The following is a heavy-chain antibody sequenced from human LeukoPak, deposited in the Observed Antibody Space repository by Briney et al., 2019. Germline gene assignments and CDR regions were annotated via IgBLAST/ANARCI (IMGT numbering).Heavy chain of an antibody. Sequence: GESLKISCKGSGYSFTSYWIGWVRQMPGKGLEWMGIIYPGYYDTRYSPSFQGQVTISAGKSISTAYLQWSSLKASDTAMYYCARRSSGVTYYYGSGGTYYFDYWGQGTLVTVSS. CDR2: IYPGYYDT. D-gene: IGHD3-10*01. J-gene: IGHJ4*02. CDR3: ARRSSGVTYYYGSGGTYYFDY. CDR1: GYSFTSYW. V-gene: IGHV5-51*01.